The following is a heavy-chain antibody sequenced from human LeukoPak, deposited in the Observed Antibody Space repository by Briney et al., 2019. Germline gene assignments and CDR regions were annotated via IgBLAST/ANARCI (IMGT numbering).Heavy chain of an antibody. D-gene: IGHD3-3*01. Sequence: LSLTCTVSGGSISSGGYYWSWIRQHPGKGLEWIGYIYYSGSTYYNPSLKSRVTISVDTSKNQFSLKLSSVTAADTAVYYCAREVFSKDRSGMDVWGQGTTVTVSS. CDR2: IYYSGST. J-gene: IGHJ6*02. CDR1: GGSISSGGYY. CDR3: AREVFSKDRSGMDV. V-gene: IGHV4-31*03.